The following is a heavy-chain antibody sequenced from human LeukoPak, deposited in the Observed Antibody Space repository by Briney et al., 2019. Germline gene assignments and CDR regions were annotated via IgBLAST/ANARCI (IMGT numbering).Heavy chain of an antibody. V-gene: IGHV4-38-2*02. CDR1: GYSISSGYY. J-gene: IGHJ4*02. CDR3: ARAPLPPWYDYYDSSGYAVLGFDY. Sequence: PSETLSLTCTVSGYSISSGYYWGWIRQPPGKGLEWIGSIYHSGSTYYNPSLKSRVTISVDTSKNQFSLKLSSVTAADTAVYYRARAPLPPWYDYYDSSGYAVLGFDYWGQGTLVTVSS. D-gene: IGHD3-22*01. CDR2: IYHSGST.